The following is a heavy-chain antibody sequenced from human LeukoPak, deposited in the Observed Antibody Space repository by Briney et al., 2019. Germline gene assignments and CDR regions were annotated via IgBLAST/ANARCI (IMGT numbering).Heavy chain of an antibody. Sequence: PGGSLRLSCAASGFTVSSNYMSWVSQAPGKGLEWVSVIYSGGSTYYADSVKGRFTISRDNSKNTLYLQMNSLRAEDTAVYYCARAFLGRGYGYYWGQGTLVTVSS. D-gene: IGHD5-18*01. CDR2: IYSGGST. V-gene: IGHV3-53*01. CDR1: GFTVSSNY. CDR3: ARAFLGRGYGYY. J-gene: IGHJ4*02.